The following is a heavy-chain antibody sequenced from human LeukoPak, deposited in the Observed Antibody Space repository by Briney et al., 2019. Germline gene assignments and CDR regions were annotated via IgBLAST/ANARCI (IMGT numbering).Heavy chain of an antibody. J-gene: IGHJ4*02. D-gene: IGHD4-17*01. V-gene: IGHV4-59*02. Sequence: PSETLSLTCTVSGGSVYTYYWGWIRQPPGKGLETIGYIYDMGSTNYGPSLKSRVSISIDTSKNQFSLRLDSVTAADTAVYYCARAPAYGDYVDYWGQGTLVTVSS. CDR3: ARAPAYGDYVDY. CDR1: GGSVYTYY. CDR2: IYDMGST.